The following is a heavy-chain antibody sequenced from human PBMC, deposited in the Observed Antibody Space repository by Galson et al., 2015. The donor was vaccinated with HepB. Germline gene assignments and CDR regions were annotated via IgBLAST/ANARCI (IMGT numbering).Heavy chain of an antibody. CDR2: IYRSGST. D-gene: IGHD3-22*01. Sequence: TLSLTCAVSGVSITSGGYSWSWIRQPPGKGLEWIGYIYRSGSTSYNPSLKSRVTISVDRSKNYFSLKLSSVTAADTAVYYCARERRTHSYDSSGYPMDVWGKGTTVTVSS. CDR1: GVSITSGGYS. CDR3: ARERRTHSYDSSGYPMDV. V-gene: IGHV4-30-2*01. J-gene: IGHJ6*03.